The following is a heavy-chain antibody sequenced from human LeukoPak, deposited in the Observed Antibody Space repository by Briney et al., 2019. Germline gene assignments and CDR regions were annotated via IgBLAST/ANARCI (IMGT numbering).Heavy chain of an antibody. CDR3: ARDGSIAVAGTLTLDY. Sequence: GASVKVSCKASGGTFSSYAISWVRQAPGQGLEWMGGIIPIFGTANHAQKFQGRVTITADESTSTAYMELSSLRSEDTAVYYCARDGSIAVAGTLTLDYWGQGTLVTVSS. CDR1: GGTFSSYA. D-gene: IGHD6-19*01. V-gene: IGHV1-69*13. J-gene: IGHJ4*02. CDR2: IIPIFGTA.